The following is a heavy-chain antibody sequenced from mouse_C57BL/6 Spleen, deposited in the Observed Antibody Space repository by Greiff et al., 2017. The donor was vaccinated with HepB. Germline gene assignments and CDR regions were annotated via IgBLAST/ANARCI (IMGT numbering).Heavy chain of an antibody. CDR3: TRIPHYYGSSYGYFDV. CDR1: GFTFSSYA. V-gene: IGHV5-9-1*02. D-gene: IGHD1-1*01. J-gene: IGHJ1*03. CDR2: ISSGGGYI. Sequence: EVKLVESGEGLVKPGGSLKLSCAASGFTFSSYAMSWVRQTPEKRLEWVAYISSGGGYIYYADTVKGRFTISRDNARNTLYLQMSRLKSEDAAMYYCTRIPHYYGSSYGYFDVWGTGTTVTVSS.